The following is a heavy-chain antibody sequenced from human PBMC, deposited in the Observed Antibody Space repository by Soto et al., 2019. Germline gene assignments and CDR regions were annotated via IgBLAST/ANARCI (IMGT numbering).Heavy chain of an antibody. Sequence: QVQLQESGPGLVKPSQTLSLTCTVSGGSISSGDYYWSWIRQPPGKGLEWIGYIYYSGFTYYNPSLNSRLTMPVDTSKNQFSLKLSSVSAADTAVYYCARSDNYVPFDHWGQGTLVTVSS. D-gene: IGHD4-4*01. V-gene: IGHV4-30-4*01. CDR1: GGSISSGDYY. CDR2: IYYSGFT. CDR3: ARSDNYVPFDH. J-gene: IGHJ4*02.